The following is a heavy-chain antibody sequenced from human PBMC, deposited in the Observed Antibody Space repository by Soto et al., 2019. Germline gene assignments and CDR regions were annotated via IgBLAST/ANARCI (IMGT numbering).Heavy chain of an antibody. CDR2: IIPILGIA. Sequence: QVQLVQSGAEVKKPGSSVKVSCKASGGTFSSYTISWVRQAPGQGLEWMGRIIPILGIANYAQKFQGRVTITADKSTSPAYMELSSLRSEDTAVYYCARGYGDYEFDYWGQGTLVTVSS. J-gene: IGHJ4*02. CDR3: ARGYGDYEFDY. D-gene: IGHD4-17*01. CDR1: GGTFSSYT. V-gene: IGHV1-69*02.